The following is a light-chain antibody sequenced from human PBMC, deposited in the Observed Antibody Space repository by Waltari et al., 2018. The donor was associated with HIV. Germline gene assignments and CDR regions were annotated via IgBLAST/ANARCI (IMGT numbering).Light chain of an antibody. CDR1: QTISSN. J-gene: IGKJ1*01. V-gene: IGKV1-39*01. Sequence: DIQMTQSPSSLSASVGDRVTITCRASQTISSNLNWYQQKLGKAPKLLIYGASSLQSGVPSRFSGSGSGTAFTLTISSLQPEDFATYYCQQSFSTPWTFGQGTKVEIK. CDR3: QQSFSTPWT. CDR2: GAS.